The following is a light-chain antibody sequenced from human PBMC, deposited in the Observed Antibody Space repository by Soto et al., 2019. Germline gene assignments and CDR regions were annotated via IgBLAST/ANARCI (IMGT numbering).Light chain of an antibody. V-gene: IGKV3-20*01. Sequence: EVVLTQSPCTLSLSPVERATLSCRASQSVSSNYLGWYQKKPGQPPRLLIYGGSSRATGIPDRFSGGGSGTDFTLTIIRLEPEDFAVYYCHQYGSSLRTFGQGTK. CDR1: QSVSSNY. CDR3: HQYGSSLRT. CDR2: GGS. J-gene: IGKJ1*01.